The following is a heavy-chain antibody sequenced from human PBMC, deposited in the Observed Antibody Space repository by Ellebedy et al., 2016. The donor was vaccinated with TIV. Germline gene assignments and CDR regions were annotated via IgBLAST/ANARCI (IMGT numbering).Heavy chain of an antibody. CDR3: ARKDGDL. CDR2: IYSNGNT. Sequence: MPSETLSPTCTLSGVSISIYSWTWIRQSAGSGLEWIGLIYSNGNTNYNPALRSRVTMSVDTSRAQLSLKLSSVTAADTAVYYCARKDGDLWGQGTLVTVSS. J-gene: IGHJ5*02. V-gene: IGHV4-4*07. CDR1: GVSISIYS.